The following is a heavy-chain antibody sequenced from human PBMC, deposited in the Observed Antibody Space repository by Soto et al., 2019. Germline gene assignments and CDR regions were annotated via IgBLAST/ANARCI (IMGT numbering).Heavy chain of an antibody. D-gene: IGHD1-20*01. Sequence: WTWIRHHPEKGLEWIGFISYTGSTDQSPSLKSRVSISVDTSKNQFSLNLTSVTAADTAVYYCARGYGYYYYMDVWGKGTTVTVSS. V-gene: IGHV4-31*02. J-gene: IGHJ6*03. CDR2: ISYTGST. CDR3: ARGYGYYYYMDV.